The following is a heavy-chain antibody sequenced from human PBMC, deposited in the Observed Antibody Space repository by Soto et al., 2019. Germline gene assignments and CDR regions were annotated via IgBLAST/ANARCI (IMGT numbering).Heavy chain of an antibody. CDR1: GASFTAYY. J-gene: IGHJ5*02. D-gene: IGHD3-9*01. CDR2: IYHSGTT. Sequence: SETLSLTCTVSGASFTAYYWSWVRQPPGKGLEWIGYIYHSGTTTYNPSLKSRVTMSIDTSKNQVSLRLSSVTAADTAVYYCAREYLRWFDPWGQGTLVTVSS. V-gene: IGHV4-59*01. CDR3: AREYLRWFDP.